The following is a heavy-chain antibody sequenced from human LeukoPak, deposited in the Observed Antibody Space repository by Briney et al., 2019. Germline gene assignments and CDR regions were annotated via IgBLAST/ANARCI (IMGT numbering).Heavy chain of an antibody. J-gene: IGHJ5*02. Sequence: ASVKVSCKASGYTFTSYGISWVRQAPGQGLEWMGWISAYNGNTNYAQKLQGRVTMTTDTSTSTAYMELRSLRSDDTAVYYCARSHYGSGSYSTAWFDPWGQGTLVTVSS. CDR3: ARSHYGSGSYSTAWFDP. CDR2: ISAYNGNT. V-gene: IGHV1-18*01. CDR1: GYTFTSYG. D-gene: IGHD3-10*01.